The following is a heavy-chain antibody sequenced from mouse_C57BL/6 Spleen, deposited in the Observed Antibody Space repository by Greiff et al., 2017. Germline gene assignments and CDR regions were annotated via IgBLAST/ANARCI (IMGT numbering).Heavy chain of an antibody. J-gene: IGHJ4*01. CDR1: GYTFTDYY. CDR3: VSAGSSYWDMDY. Sequence: VQLQQSGAELVKPGASVKMSCKASGYTFTDYYINWVKQRPGQGLEWIGEIVPGSGSTYYNEKFKGKATLTAAKSSSTAYMQLSSLTSEDSAVYFGVSAGSSYWDMDYWGQGTSVTVSS. CDR2: IVPGSGST. D-gene: IGHD1-1*01. V-gene: IGHV1-77*01.